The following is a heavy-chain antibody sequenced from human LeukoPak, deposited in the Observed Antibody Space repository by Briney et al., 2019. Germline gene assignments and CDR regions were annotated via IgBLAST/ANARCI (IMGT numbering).Heavy chain of an antibody. V-gene: IGHV3-30*18. Sequence: GGSLRLSCAASGFTFSSYGMHWVRQAPGKGLEWVAVISYDGSNKYYADSVKGRFTISRDNSKNTLYLQMNSLRAEDTAVYYCAKDGGDRGYFDYWGQGTLVTVSS. D-gene: IGHD2-21*02. CDR3: AKDGGDRGYFDY. CDR2: ISYDGSNK. J-gene: IGHJ4*02. CDR1: GFTFSSYG.